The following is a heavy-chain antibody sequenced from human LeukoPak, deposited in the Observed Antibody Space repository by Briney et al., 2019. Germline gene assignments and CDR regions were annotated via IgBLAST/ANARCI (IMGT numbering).Heavy chain of an antibody. CDR3: ARLRGYCSSNSCYPLGY. CDR1: GFTVSSKY. Sequence: PGGSLRLSCAASGFTVSSKYMSWVRQAPGKGLEWVSVIYSGSTTFYADSVKGRFSISRDNSKKTLYLQMNSLRAEDTAVYYCARLRGYCSSNSCYPLGYWGQGTLVTVSS. CDR2: IYSGSTT. D-gene: IGHD2-2*01. V-gene: IGHV3-53*01. J-gene: IGHJ4*02.